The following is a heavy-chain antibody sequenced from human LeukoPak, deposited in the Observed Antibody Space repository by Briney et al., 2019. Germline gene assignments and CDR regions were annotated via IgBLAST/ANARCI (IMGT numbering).Heavy chain of an antibody. CDR2: IYYSGST. D-gene: IGHD2-2*01. Sequence: SETLSLTCTVSGGSISSGDYYWSWIRQPPGKGLEWIGYIYYSGSTYYNPSFKSRVTISVDTSKNQFSLKLSSVTAADTAVYYCARDIVVVPAALYNWFDPWGQGTLVTVSS. CDR3: ARDIVVVPAALYNWFDP. V-gene: IGHV4-30-4*01. CDR1: GGSISSGDYY. J-gene: IGHJ5*02.